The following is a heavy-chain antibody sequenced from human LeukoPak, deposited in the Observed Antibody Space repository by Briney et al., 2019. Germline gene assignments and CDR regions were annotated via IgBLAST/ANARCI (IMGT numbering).Heavy chain of an antibody. Sequence: GGSLRLSCEASGFTFSSSAMSWVRQAPGKGLECISGISGSGGSTDYADSVKGRFTISRDNSKNTLYLQMNSLRAEDTAVYHCAKGGGDYYFDYWGQGTLVTVSS. CDR3: AKGGGDYYFDY. CDR1: GFTFSSSA. CDR2: ISGSGGST. J-gene: IGHJ4*02. D-gene: IGHD4-17*01. V-gene: IGHV3-23*01.